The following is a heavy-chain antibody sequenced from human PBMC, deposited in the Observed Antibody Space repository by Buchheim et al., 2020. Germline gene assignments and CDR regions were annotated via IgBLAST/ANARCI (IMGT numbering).Heavy chain of an antibody. CDR3: ERSGWDSSSSVDYFDY. CDR1: GGSFSGYY. D-gene: IGHD6-6*01. J-gene: IGHJ4*02. V-gene: IGHV4-34*01. CDR2: INHSGST. Sequence: QVQLQQWGAGLLKPSETLSLTCAVYGGSFSGYYWSWIRQPPGKGLEWIGEINHSGSTNYNTSLKSRVTISVETSKNQISLMLSSVTAADTAVYYCERSGWDSSSSVDYFDYWGQGTL.